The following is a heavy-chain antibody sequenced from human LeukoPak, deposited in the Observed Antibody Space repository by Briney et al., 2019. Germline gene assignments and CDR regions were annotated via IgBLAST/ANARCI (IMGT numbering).Heavy chain of an antibody. CDR3: ARASSKEMATVGFDY. D-gene: IGHD5-24*01. J-gene: IGHJ4*02. CDR2: IIPIFGTA. V-gene: IGHV1-69*05. Sequence: GSSVKVSCKASGGTFSSYAISWVRQAPGQGLEWMGGIIPIFGTANYAQKFQGRVTITTDESTSTAYMEPSSLRSEDTAVYYCARASSKEMATVGFDYWGQGTLVTVSS. CDR1: GGTFSSYA.